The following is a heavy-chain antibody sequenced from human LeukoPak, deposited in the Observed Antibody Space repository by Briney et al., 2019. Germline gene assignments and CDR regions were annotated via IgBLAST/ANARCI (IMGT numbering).Heavy chain of an antibody. Sequence: GGSLRLSCAASGFTFSSYGMHWVRQAPGKGLEWVAVISYDGSNEYYGDSVKGRFTISRDNSKNTLHLQMNSLRAEDTAVYYCARYSGSSNDYYGMDVWGQGTTVTVSS. CDR1: GFTFSSYG. CDR3: ARYSGSSNDYYGMDV. J-gene: IGHJ6*02. CDR2: ISYDGSNE. V-gene: IGHV3-30*03. D-gene: IGHD6-6*01.